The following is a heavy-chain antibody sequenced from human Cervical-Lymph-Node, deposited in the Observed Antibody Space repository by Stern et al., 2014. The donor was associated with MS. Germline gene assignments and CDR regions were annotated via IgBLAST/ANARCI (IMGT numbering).Heavy chain of an antibody. V-gene: IGHV4-31*03. CDR2: IYYSVST. D-gene: IGHD6-13*01. Sequence: VQLVESGPGVAKPSQTLSLTCTVSGGSISTDGYYWTWIRQPQGKGLEWIGYIYYSVSTYYNPSLKSRVTMSLDTSKNQFSLSLSSVTAADTAIYYCARDDRGSSWYRFDFWGQGTLVTVSS. CDR3: ARDDRGSSWYRFDF. J-gene: IGHJ4*02. CDR1: GGSISTDGYY.